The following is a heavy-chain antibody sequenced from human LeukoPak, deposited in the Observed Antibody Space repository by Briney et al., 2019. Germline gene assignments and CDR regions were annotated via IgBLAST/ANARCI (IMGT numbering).Heavy chain of an antibody. D-gene: IGHD1-26*01. Sequence: ASVKVSCKASGYTVTSYGFSWLRQAPGQRLEWMGWISAYNGDTNYAQKVQGRVTPTTDTSTSTAYMELRSLRSDDTAVYYCARGFSGSYGMDVWGQGTTVTVSS. CDR2: ISAYNGDT. V-gene: IGHV1-18*01. J-gene: IGHJ6*02. CDR1: GYTVTSYG. CDR3: ARGFSGSYGMDV.